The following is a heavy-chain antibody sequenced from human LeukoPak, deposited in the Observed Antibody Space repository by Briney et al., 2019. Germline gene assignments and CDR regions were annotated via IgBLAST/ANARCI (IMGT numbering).Heavy chain of an antibody. V-gene: IGHV4-39*01. CDR3: ARQERSSGWYWARYYFDY. CDR1: GGSISSSSYY. D-gene: IGHD6-19*01. Sequence: PSETLSLTCTVSGGSISSSSYYWGWIRQPPGKGLEWIGSIYYSGSTYYDPSLKSRVTISVDTSKNQFSLKLSSVTAADTAVYYCARQERSSGWYWARYYFDYWGQGTLVTVSS. CDR2: IYYSGST. J-gene: IGHJ4*02.